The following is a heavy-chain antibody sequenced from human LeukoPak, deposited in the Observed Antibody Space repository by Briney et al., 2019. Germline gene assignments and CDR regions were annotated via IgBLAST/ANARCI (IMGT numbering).Heavy chain of an antibody. CDR2: NSAYNGNT. D-gene: IGHD2-15*01. J-gene: IGHJ4*02. V-gene: IGHV1-18*01. CDR1: GYTFTSYG. CDR3: ARSGHCSGGSCYKRPFDY. Sequence: ASVKVSCKASGYTFTSYGISWVRQAPGQGLEWMGWNSAYNGNTNYAQKLQGRVTMTTDTSTSTAYMELRSLRSDDTAVYFCARSGHCSGGSCYKRPFDYWGQGTLVTVSS.